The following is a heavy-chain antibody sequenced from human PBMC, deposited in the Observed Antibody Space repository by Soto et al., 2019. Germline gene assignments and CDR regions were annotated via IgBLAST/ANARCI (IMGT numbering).Heavy chain of an antibody. V-gene: IGHV3-15*01. CDR2: IKSKTDGGTT. Sequence: XGSLRLSCSASGFTFSNAWMSWVRQAPGKGLEWVGRIKSKTDGGTTDYAAPVKGRFTISRDDSKNTLYLQMNSLKTEDTAVYYCTTRTWLESFDHSGQGTLVTVSS. CDR1: GFTFSNAW. D-gene: IGHD6-19*01. J-gene: IGHJ5*02. CDR3: TTRTWLESFDH.